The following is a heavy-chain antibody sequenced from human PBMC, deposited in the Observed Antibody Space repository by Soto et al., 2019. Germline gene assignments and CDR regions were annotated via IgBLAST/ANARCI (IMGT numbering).Heavy chain of an antibody. V-gene: IGHV4-4*02. CDR1: GGSFTSNNW. D-gene: IGHD1-7*01. CDR2: IYRTGST. J-gene: IGHJ4*02. Sequence: QVQLQESGPGLVKPSGTLSLTCAVSGGSFTSNNWWTWVRQPPGQGLEWIGEIYRTGSTNYNPSLTSRGTISLDKSENQFSLKVTSLTAADTAVYYCASRDPGTSVDYWGQGTLVTVSS. CDR3: ASRDPGTSVDY.